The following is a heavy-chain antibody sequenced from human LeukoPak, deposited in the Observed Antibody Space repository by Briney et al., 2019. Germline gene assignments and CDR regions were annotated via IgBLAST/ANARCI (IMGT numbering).Heavy chain of an antibody. CDR2: ISGSGGST. CDR1: GFTFSSYG. CDR3: AKDGGAAQFDY. J-gene: IGHJ4*02. Sequence: GGSLRLSCAASGFTFSSYGMSWVRQAPGKGVEWVSAISGSGGSTYYADSVKGRFTISRDNSKNTLSLQMNSLRAEDTAVYYCAKDGGAAQFDYWGQGTLVTVSS. V-gene: IGHV3-23*01. D-gene: IGHD2-15*01.